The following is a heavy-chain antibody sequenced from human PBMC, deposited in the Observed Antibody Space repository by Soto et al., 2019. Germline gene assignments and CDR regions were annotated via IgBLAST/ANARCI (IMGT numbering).Heavy chain of an antibody. CDR3: ARAQLILYYYYGMDV. CDR2: INHSGST. D-gene: IGHD6-6*01. V-gene: IGHV4-34*01. J-gene: IGHJ6*02. Sequence: SETLSLTCAVYGGSFSGYYWSWIRQPPGKGLEWIGEINHSGSTNYNPSLKSRVTISVDTSKNQFSLKLSSVTAADTAVYYCARAQLILYYYYGMDVWGQGTTVTVSS. CDR1: GGSFSGYY.